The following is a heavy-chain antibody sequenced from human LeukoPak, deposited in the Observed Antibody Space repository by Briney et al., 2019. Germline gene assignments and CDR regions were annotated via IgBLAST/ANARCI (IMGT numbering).Heavy chain of an antibody. D-gene: IGHD5-18*01. J-gene: IGHJ3*02. CDR2: ISAYNGNT. V-gene: IGHV1-18*01. CDR1: GYTFTSYG. Sequence: ASVKVSCKASGYTFTSYGISWVRQAPGQGLEWMGWISAYNGNTNYAQKLQGRVTMTTDTSASTAYMELRSLRSDDTAVYYCASGWMDTAMVIGAFDIWGQGTMVTVSS. CDR3: ASGWMDTAMVIGAFDI.